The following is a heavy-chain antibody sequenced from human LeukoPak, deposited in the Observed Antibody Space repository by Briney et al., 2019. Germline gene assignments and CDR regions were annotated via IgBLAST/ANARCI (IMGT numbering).Heavy chain of an antibody. CDR3: ARLARTSYFDY. Sequence: SETLSLTCGVYGGSLSGYYWSWIRQPPEKGLEWIGEINHSGSTNYNPSLKSRVTISADTSKNQFSLKLSSVTAADTAVYYCARLARTSYFDYWGQGTLVTVSS. CDR2: INHSGST. V-gene: IGHV4-34*01. J-gene: IGHJ4*02. CDR1: GGSLSGYY. D-gene: IGHD2-2*01.